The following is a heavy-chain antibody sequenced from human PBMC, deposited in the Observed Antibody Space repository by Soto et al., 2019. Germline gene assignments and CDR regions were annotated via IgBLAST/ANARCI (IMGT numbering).Heavy chain of an antibody. Sequence: SETLSLTCAVSGGSISSSNWWSWVRQPPGKGLEWIGEIYHSGSTNYNPSLKSRVTISVDKSKNQFSLKLSSVTAADTAVYYCARRGVAGFQYYFDYWGQGTLVTVSS. CDR3: ARRGVAGFQYYFDY. V-gene: IGHV4-4*02. J-gene: IGHJ4*02. D-gene: IGHD6-19*01. CDR1: GGSISSSNW. CDR2: IYHSGST.